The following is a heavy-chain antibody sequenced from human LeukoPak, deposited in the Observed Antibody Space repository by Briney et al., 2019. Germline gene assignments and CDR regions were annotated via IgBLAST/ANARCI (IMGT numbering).Heavy chain of an antibody. V-gene: IGHV3-33*01. D-gene: IGHD2-21*01. CDR2: IGSDGRNK. Sequence: PGGSLRLSCEASGFTFSSYGIHWVRQFPAKGLEWVAVIGSDGRNKFYADSVAGRFSVSRDNFKNTLFLQMNSLRADDTGVYYCARDDLVLDENGFDMWGRGTMVTVSS. J-gene: IGHJ3*02. CDR1: GFTFSSYG. CDR3: ARDDLVLDENGFDM.